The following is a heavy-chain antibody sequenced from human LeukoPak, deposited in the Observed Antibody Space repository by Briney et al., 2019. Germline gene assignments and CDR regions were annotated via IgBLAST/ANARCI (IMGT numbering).Heavy chain of an antibody. Sequence: PGGSLRLSCAVSGFTFSNYAMSWVRQAPGKGLEWVSGISGSGGSTYYADSVKGRFTISRDNSKNTLYLQMNSLRAEDTAVYYCAKPRSGSYAFDIWGQGTMVTVSS. CDR2: ISGSGGST. J-gene: IGHJ3*02. CDR3: AKPRSGSYAFDI. D-gene: IGHD3-10*01. CDR1: GFTFSNYA. V-gene: IGHV3-23*01.